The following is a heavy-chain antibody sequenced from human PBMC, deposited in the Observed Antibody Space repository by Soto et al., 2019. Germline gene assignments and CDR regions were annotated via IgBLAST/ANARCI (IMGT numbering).Heavy chain of an antibody. J-gene: IGHJ6*02. D-gene: IGHD5-12*01. CDR1: GGSFSGYY. Sequence: SETLSLTCAVYGGSFSGYYWSWIRQPPGKGLEWIGEINHSGSTNYNPSLKSRVTISVDTSKNQFSLKLSSVTAADTAVYYCARPSYGLRPYYYYYYGMDVWGQGTTVTV. CDR2: INHSGST. V-gene: IGHV4-34*01. CDR3: ARPSYGLRPYYYYYYGMDV.